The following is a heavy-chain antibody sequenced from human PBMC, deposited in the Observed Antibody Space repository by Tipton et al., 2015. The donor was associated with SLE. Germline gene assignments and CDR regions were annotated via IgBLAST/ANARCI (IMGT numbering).Heavy chain of an antibody. V-gene: IGHV3-33*08. D-gene: IGHD4/OR15-4a*01. J-gene: IGHJ2*01. Sequence: RSLRLSCAASGFSFSTYAMTWVRQAPGKGLEWVSSIRYDGSNKYYADSVKGRFIISRDNSKNTLYLQMNSLRAEDTAVYYCARDFGEVLTWYFDLWGRGTLVTVSS. CDR2: IRYDGSNK. CDR1: GFSFSTYA. CDR3: ARDFGEVLTWYFDL.